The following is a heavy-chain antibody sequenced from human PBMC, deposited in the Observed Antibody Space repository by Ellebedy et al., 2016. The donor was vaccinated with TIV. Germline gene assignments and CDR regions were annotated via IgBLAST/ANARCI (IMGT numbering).Heavy chain of an antibody. CDR3: ARAPDGSGSLYYSGY. D-gene: IGHD3-10*01. CDR1: GFSLSGYW. J-gene: IGHJ4*02. CDR2: ITQDGNEK. Sequence: GESLKISCAASGFSLSGYWMSWVRQTPGKGLEWVANITQDGNEKYYVDSVKGRFTISRDNAKNSLYLQMNSLRAEDTAVYYCARAPDGSGSLYYSGYWGQGTLVTVSS. V-gene: IGHV3-7*03.